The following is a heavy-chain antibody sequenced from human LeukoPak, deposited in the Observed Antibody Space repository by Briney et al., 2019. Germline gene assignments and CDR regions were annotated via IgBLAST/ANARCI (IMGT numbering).Heavy chain of an antibody. D-gene: IGHD3-22*01. CDR3: ARWDSSGSHFDY. J-gene: IGHJ4*02. Sequence: SETLSLTCTVSGGSISSGDYYWRWIRQPPGKGLEWIGYIYYSGSTYYNPSLKSRVTISVDTSKNQFSLKLSSVTAADTAVYYCARWDSSGSHFDYWGQGTLVTVSS. V-gene: IGHV4-30-4*02. CDR1: GGSISSGDYY. CDR2: IYYSGST.